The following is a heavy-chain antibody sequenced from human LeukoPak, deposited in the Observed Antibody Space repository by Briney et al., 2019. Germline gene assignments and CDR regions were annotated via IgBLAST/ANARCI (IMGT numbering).Heavy chain of an antibody. CDR3: ACSCSGYYS. J-gene: IGHJ4*02. CDR1: GFTFSSYA. V-gene: IGHV3-30-3*01. CDR2: ISYDGSNK. Sequence: PGGSLRLSCAASGFTFSSYAMHWVRQAPGKGLEWVAVISYDGSNKYYADSVKGRFTISRDNSKNTLYLQMNSLRAEDTAVYYCACSCSGYYSWGQVTLVTV. D-gene: IGHD3-22*01.